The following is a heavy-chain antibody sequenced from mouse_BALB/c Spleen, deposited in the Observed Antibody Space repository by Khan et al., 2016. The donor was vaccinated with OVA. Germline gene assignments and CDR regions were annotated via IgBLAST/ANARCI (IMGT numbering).Heavy chain of an antibody. J-gene: IGHJ3*01. D-gene: IGHD1-1*01. CDR3: VKHGSSAAWFTY. CDR1: GYTFTSYW. CDR2: INPSTDYT. V-gene: IGHV1-7*01. Sequence: QVQLKQSGAELAKPGASVKMSCKASGYTFTSYWMHWVKQRPGQGLEWIGYINPSTDYTEYNQKFKDKATLTADKSSSTAYMQLTSLTSEDSAVYYCVKHGSSAAWFTYWGQGTLVTVSA.